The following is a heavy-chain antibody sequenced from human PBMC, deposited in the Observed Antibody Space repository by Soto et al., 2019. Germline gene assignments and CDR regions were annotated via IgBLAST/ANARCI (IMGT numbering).Heavy chain of an antibody. CDR1: GGTFSSYA. CDR2: IIPIFGTA. Sequence: SVKVSCKASGGTFSSYAISWVRQAPGQGLEWMGGIIPIFGTANYAQKFQGRVTITADESTSTAYMELSSLISEDTAVYYCARESRAEYYHYGMAVWGQGTTVTVSS. V-gene: IGHV1-69*13. D-gene: IGHD6-19*01. CDR3: ARESRAEYYHYGMAV. J-gene: IGHJ6*02.